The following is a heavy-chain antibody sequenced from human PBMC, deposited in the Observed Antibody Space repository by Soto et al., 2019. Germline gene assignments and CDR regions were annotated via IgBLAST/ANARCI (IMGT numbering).Heavy chain of an antibody. CDR2: IYYSGST. J-gene: IGHJ4*02. V-gene: IGHV4-61*01. CDR3: ARLDCISNSCLFEY. D-gene: IGHD2-2*01. CDR1: GGSVSSASYY. Sequence: PSETLSLTCTVSGGSVSSASYYWSWIRQPPGKGLEWIAYIYYSGSTNNNPSLKSRVTLSVDTSENQFSLKLSSLTAADTAVYYCARLDCISNSCLFEYWGQGALVTVSS.